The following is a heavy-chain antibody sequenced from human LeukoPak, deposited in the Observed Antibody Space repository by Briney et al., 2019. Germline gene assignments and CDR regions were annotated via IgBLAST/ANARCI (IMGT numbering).Heavy chain of an antibody. CDR2: INPNSGAT. CDR3: ARANSVVVVAATETNWFDP. V-gene: IGHV1-2*02. J-gene: IGHJ5*02. CDR1: GYTFTDYY. Sequence: ASVKVSCKASGYTFTDYYMHWVRQAPGQGLEWMGWINPNSGATNYAQKFQGRVTMTRDTSISTAHMELSRLKSDDTAVYYCARANSVVVVAATETNWFDPWGQGTLVTLSS. D-gene: IGHD2-15*01.